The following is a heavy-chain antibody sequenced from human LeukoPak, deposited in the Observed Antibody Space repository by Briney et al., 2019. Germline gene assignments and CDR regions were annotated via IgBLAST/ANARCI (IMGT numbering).Heavy chain of an antibody. V-gene: IGHV4-61*02. J-gene: IGHJ3*02. D-gene: IGHD3-22*01. CDR3: ARGPYYYDSSGYYPLTPNDAFDI. CDR1: GGSISSGSYY. Sequence: SQTLSPTCTVSGGSISSGSYYWSWIRQPAGKGLEWIGRIYTSGSTNYNPSLKSRVTISVDTSKNQFSLKLSSVTAADTAVYYCARGPYYYDSSGYYPLTPNDAFDIWGQGTMVTVSS. CDR2: IYTSGST.